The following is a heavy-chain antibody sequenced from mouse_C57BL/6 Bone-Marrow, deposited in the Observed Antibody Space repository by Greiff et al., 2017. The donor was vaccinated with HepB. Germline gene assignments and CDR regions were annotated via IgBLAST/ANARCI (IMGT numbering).Heavy chain of an antibody. CDR2: IHPNSGST. V-gene: IGHV1-64*01. J-gene: IGHJ4*01. D-gene: IGHD1-1*01. Sequence: QVQLQQSGAEMVKPGASVKLSCKASGYTFTSYWMHWVKPRPGQGLEWIGMIHPNSGSTNYNEKFNSKATLTLDKASSTAYMQLSSLTSEDSAVYYCARLQYYGSIYYAMDYWGQGTSVTVSS. CDR1: GYTFTSYW. CDR3: ARLQYYGSIYYAMDY.